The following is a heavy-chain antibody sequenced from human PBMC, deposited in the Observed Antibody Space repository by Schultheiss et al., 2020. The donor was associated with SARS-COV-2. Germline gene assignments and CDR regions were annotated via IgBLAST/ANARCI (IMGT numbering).Heavy chain of an antibody. J-gene: IGHJ4*02. CDR2: INAGSGDA. CDR1: GYTFTHYA. CDR3: ARDDIRLDY. Sequence: ASVKVSCKASGYTFTHYAIHWVRQAPGQGLEWMGWINAGSGDAKYSQKFQGRVTITRDTSATSVFLELSSLRFEDTAVYYCARDDIRLDYWGQGALVTVSS. D-gene: IGHD3-9*01. V-gene: IGHV1-3*01.